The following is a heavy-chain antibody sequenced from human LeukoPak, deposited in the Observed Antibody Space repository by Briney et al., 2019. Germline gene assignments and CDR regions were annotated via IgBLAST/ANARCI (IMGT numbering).Heavy chain of an antibody. V-gene: IGHV4-59*01. CDR2: IYYSGST. J-gene: IGHJ3*02. CDR1: YGSISSYY. D-gene: IGHD3/OR15-3a*01. CDR3: ARATKNYDFWRSDAFDI. Sequence: PSETLSLTCTVSYGSISSYYWSWIRQPPGKGLEWIGYIYYSGSTNYNPSLESRVTISLGTSKNQFSLNLSSVTAADTAVYYCARATKNYDFWRSDAFDIWGQGTMVTVSP.